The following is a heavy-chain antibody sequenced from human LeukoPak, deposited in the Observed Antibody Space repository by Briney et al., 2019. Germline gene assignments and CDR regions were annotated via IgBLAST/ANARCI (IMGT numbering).Heavy chain of an antibody. CDR2: IFGNSGSI. D-gene: IGHD6-6*01. J-gene: IGHJ4*02. CDR1: VFTFEDYA. Sequence: GGSLRLSCAPPVFTFEDYAPHWVRHAPEGGLEWVSGIFGNSGSIGYADSVKGRLTISRDNAKNSLYLQMNSLRAEDTALYYCAKGGGFIAARPFDYWGQGTLVTVSS. V-gene: IGHV3-9*01. CDR3: AKGGGFIAARPFDY.